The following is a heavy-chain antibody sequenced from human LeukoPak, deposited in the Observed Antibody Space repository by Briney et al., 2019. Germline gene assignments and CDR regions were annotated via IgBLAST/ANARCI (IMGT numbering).Heavy chain of an antibody. CDR3: ARAPARGLYYFDY. Sequence: SETLSLTCTVSGSIGSYYWSWIRQPAGKGLEWIGRVYSTGRTSSNPSLQSRVTLSVDTSKNQFSPNLSSVTAADTAVYYCARAPARGLYYFDYWGQGALVIVSS. D-gene: IGHD3-10*01. CDR1: GSIGSYY. CDR2: VYSTGRT. V-gene: IGHV4-4*07. J-gene: IGHJ4*02.